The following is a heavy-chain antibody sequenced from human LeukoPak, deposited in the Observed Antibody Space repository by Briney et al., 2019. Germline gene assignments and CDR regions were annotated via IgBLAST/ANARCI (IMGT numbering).Heavy chain of an antibody. V-gene: IGHV4-4*02. CDR2: IYHSGST. D-gene: IGHD5-12*01. CDR3: ARVSGYDWAFDY. Sequence: TSGTLSLTCAVSGGSISSSNWWSWVRQPPGKGLEWIGEIYHSGSTNYNSSLKSRVTISVDKSKNQFSLKLSSVTAADTAVYYCARVSGYDWAFDYWGQGTLVTVSS. CDR1: GGSISSSNW. J-gene: IGHJ4*02.